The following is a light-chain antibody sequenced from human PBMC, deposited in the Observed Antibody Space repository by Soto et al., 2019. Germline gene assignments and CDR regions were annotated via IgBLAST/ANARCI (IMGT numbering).Light chain of an antibody. Sequence: DIQMTQSPSTLSASVGDRVTITLRASQSISSWLAWYQQKPGKAPKLLIYDASSLESGVPSRFSGSGSGTEFTLTISSLQPDDFATYYCQQYNSYSITFGQGTRLAI. CDR2: DAS. CDR1: QSISSW. CDR3: QQYNSYSIT. V-gene: IGKV1-5*01. J-gene: IGKJ5*01.